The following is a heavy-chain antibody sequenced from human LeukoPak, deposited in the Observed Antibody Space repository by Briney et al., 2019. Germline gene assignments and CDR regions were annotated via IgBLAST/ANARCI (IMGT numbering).Heavy chain of an antibody. D-gene: IGHD2-15*01. Sequence: EASVKVSCKASGYTFTGYYMHWVRQAPGQGLEWMGWINPNSGGTNYAQKFQGRVTMTRDTSISTAYMELSRLRSDDTAVYYCAKIRGCSGGSCYSSHWFDPWGQGTLVTVSS. V-gene: IGHV1-2*02. CDR1: GYTFTGYY. CDR3: AKIRGCSGGSCYSSHWFDP. J-gene: IGHJ5*02. CDR2: INPNSGGT.